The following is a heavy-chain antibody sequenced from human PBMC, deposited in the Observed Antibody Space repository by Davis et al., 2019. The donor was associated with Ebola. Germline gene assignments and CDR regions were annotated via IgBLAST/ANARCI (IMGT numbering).Heavy chain of an antibody. CDR1: GFTFSSYE. Sequence: PGGSLRLSCAASGFTFSSYEMNWVRQAPGKGLEWVANIKQDGSEKYYVDSVKGRFTISRDNAKNSLYLQMNSLRAEDTAVYYCARDLPFIVGGMDVWGQGTTVTVSS. J-gene: IGHJ6*02. CDR3: ARDLPFIVGGMDV. D-gene: IGHD2-15*01. V-gene: IGHV3-7*01. CDR2: IKQDGSEK.